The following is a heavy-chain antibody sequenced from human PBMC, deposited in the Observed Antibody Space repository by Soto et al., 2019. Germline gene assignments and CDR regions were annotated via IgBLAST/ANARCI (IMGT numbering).Heavy chain of an antibody. J-gene: IGHJ4*02. CDR2: INAGNGNT. CDR3: ARGPAYPNYFDY. Sequence: QVQLVQSGAEVKKPGASVKVSCKASGYTLTRYAMHWVRRAPGQRLEWMGWINAGNGNTKYSQKFQGRVTITRDTSASTAYMELSSLTSEDTAVYFCARGPAYPNYFDYWGQGTLVTVSS. V-gene: IGHV1-3*01. CDR1: GYTLTRYA. D-gene: IGHD3-10*01.